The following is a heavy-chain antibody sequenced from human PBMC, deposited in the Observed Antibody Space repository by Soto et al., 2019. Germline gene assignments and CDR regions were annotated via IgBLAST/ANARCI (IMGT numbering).Heavy chain of an antibody. Sequence: QVQLQESGPGLVKPSQTLSLTCTVSGGSISSGGYYWSWIRQHPGKGLEWIGYIYYSGSTYYNPSLKSRVTISVATSKNQFSLKLSSVTAADTAVYYCARCDVITNNWFDPWGQGTLVTVSS. CDR1: GGSISSGGYY. J-gene: IGHJ5*02. D-gene: IGHD3-22*01. CDR3: ARCDVITNNWFDP. CDR2: IYYSGST. V-gene: IGHV4-31*03.